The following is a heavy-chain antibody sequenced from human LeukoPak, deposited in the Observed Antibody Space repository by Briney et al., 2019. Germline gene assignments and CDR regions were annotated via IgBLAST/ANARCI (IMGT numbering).Heavy chain of an antibody. J-gene: IGHJ4*02. CDR2: ITGSGGGT. D-gene: IGHD6-19*01. CDR3: AKDWLAVAGTIY. CDR1: GFTFSSYS. Sequence: GGSLRLSCAASGFTFSSYSMNWVRQAPGKGLELVSAITGSGGGTYYADSVKGRFTISRDNSKNTLYLQMNSLRAEDTAVYYCAKDWLAVAGTIYWGQGTLVTVSS. V-gene: IGHV3-23*01.